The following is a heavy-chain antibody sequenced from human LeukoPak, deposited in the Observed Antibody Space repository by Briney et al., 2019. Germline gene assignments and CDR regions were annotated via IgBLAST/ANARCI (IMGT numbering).Heavy chain of an antibody. V-gene: IGHV3-48*02. CDR3: ARGSSSGYYFPSDY. D-gene: IGHD3-22*01. CDR2: ISSSSSTI. CDR1: GFTFSTYS. Sequence: TGGSLRLSCAASGFTFSTYSMNWVRQAPGKGLEWVSYISSSSSTIYYADSVKGRFTISRDNAKNSLYLQMNSLRDEDTAVYYCARGSSSGYYFPSDYWGQGTLVTVSS. J-gene: IGHJ4*02.